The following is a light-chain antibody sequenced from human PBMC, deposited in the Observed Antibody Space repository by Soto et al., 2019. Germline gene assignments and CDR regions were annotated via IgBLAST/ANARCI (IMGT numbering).Light chain of an antibody. V-gene: IGKV1-33*01. Sequence: DIQMTQSPSSLSASVGDRVTITCQASQDISNYLNWYQQKPGKAPKLLIYDASNLETGVPSRFSGSGSVTDFTFTISSLHPEDIATYYCQQYDNLPPFGGGTKVEIK. J-gene: IGKJ4*01. CDR3: QQYDNLPP. CDR2: DAS. CDR1: QDISNY.